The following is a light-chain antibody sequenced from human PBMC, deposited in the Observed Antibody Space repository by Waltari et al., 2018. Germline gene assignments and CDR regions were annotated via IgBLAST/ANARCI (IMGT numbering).Light chain of an antibody. Sequence: QLVLTQXPSASASLGASVKLTCTLSSGHSNYAIAWHQQQPGKGPRFLMKINSDGSHNKGDXIPXRFXGXTSXAERYLTISSLQSEDEAXYYCQXWGTGWVFGXGTKLTVL. CDR3: QXWGTGWV. J-gene: IGLJ3*02. V-gene: IGLV4-69*01. CDR1: SGHSNYA. CDR2: INSDGSH.